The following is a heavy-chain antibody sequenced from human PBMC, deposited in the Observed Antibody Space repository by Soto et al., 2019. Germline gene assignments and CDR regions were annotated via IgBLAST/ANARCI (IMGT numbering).Heavy chain of an antibody. Sequence: GGSLRLSCTASGFTFGDYAMSWFRQAPGKGLEWVGFIRSKAYGGTTEYAASVKGRFTISRDDSKSIAYLQMNSLKTEDTAVYYCTRGDAFGQQLDAFDIWGQGTMVTVSS. J-gene: IGHJ3*02. CDR3: TRGDAFGQQLDAFDI. CDR2: IRSKAYGGTT. CDR1: GFTFGDYA. D-gene: IGHD6-13*01. V-gene: IGHV3-49*03.